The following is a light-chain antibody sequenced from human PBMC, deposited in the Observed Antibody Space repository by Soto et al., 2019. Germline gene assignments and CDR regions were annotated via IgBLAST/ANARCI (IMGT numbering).Light chain of an antibody. Sequence: EIVLTQSPGTLSLSPGERATLSCRASQSVRSSLLAWYQQKPGQAPRLLSYDASRRAIGIPDRFSGSGSGTDFTVTSSRLEPEDLAVYYCQQYGTSPLTFGGGTKVEIK. CDR1: QSVRSSL. CDR3: QQYGTSPLT. CDR2: DAS. V-gene: IGKV3-20*01. J-gene: IGKJ4*01.